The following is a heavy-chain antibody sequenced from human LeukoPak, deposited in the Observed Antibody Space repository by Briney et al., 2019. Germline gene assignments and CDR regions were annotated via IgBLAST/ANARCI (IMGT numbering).Heavy chain of an antibody. CDR3: ARGGYYDSSGYYYPKYYFDY. CDR1: GFTISSYE. D-gene: IGHD3-22*01. J-gene: IGHJ4*02. Sequence: PGASLRLSCAASGFTISSYEMCWFRQAPGRGLEGVTYSSNSGSTIYYEASVKGRFTISRDNAKNSLYLQMNSLRAEDTAVYYCARGGYYDSSGYYYPKYYFDYWGQGTLVTVSS. CDR2: SSNSGSTI. V-gene: IGHV3-48*03.